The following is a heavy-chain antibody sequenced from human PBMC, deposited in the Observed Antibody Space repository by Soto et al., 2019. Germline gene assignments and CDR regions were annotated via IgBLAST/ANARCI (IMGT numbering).Heavy chain of an antibody. Sequence: ASVKVSCKASGYTFTSYGISWVRQAPGQGLEWMGWISAYNGNTNYAQKLQDRVTMTTDTSTSTAYMELSSLRSEDTAVYYCAVTYYYGSGSYYNSNYYYYGMDVWGQGTTVTVSS. CDR3: AVTYYYGSGSYYNSNYYYYGMDV. CDR1: GYTFTSYG. J-gene: IGHJ6*02. CDR2: ISAYNGNT. D-gene: IGHD3-10*01. V-gene: IGHV1-18*01.